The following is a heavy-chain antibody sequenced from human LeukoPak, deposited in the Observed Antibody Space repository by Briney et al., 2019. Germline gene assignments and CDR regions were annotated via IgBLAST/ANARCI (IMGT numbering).Heavy chain of an antibody. CDR3: ARGLTWIVY. J-gene: IGHJ4*02. D-gene: IGHD2-2*03. CDR1: GFTFDDYV. CDR2: IRWDSGAT. Sequence: PGGSLRLSCAASGFTFDDYVMHWVRQAPGKGLEWVSGIRWDSGATAYADSVKGRFTISRDNAKNSLYLQMNSLRAEDTAVYYCARGLTWIVYWGQGTLVTVSS. V-gene: IGHV3-9*01.